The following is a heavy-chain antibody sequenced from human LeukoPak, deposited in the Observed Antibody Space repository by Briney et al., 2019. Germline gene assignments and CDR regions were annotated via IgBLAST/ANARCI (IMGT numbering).Heavy chain of an antibody. CDR3: ARDVRPDY. CDR1: GFAFSSYW. V-gene: IGHV3-7*04. CDR2: IKQDGTEK. D-gene: IGHD6-6*01. Sequence: GGSLRLSCAASGFAFSSYWMSWVRQAPGEGLEWVANIKQDGTEKYYMDSVKGRFSISRDNAKNSLYLQMNALRAEDTAVYYCARDVRPDYWGQGTLVTVST. J-gene: IGHJ4*02.